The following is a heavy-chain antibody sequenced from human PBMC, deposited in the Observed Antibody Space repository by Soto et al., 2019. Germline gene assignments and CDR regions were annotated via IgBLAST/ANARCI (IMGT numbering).Heavy chain of an antibody. CDR2: IYHSGST. CDR1: GGSISSSNW. CDR3: ARGGGPLPVRKGDDYYYGMDV. D-gene: IGHD1-1*01. V-gene: IGHV4-4*02. Sequence: QVQLQESGPGLVKPSGTLSLTCAVSGGSISSSNWWSWVRQPPGKGLEWIGEIYHSGSTNYNPSLKSRVTISVDKSKNQFSLKLSSVTAADTAVYYCARGGGPLPVRKGDDYYYGMDVWGQGTTVTVSS. J-gene: IGHJ6*02.